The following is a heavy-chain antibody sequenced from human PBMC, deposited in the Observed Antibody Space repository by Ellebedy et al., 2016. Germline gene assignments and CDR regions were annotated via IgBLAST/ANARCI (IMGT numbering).Heavy chain of an antibody. J-gene: IGHJ4*02. V-gene: IGHV4-4*07. CDR1: GDSISNYY. Sequence: SETLSLXXTVSGDSISNYYWSWIRQSAGKGLEWIGRIYSSGNSDCNPSLKSRVTMSVDKSKNQFSLNLSSVTAADTAVYYCARGGGVVVVALVYWGQGTLDTVSS. D-gene: IGHD2-15*01. CDR2: IYSSGNS. CDR3: ARGGGVVVVALVY.